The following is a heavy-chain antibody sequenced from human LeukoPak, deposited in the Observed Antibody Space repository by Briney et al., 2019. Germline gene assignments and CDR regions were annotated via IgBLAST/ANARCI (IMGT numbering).Heavy chain of an antibody. CDR2: IYYSGST. CDR3: ARVTYYGSGRDI. CDR1: GVSISSSSYY. V-gene: IGHV4-39*02. J-gene: IGHJ3*02. Sequence: SETLSLTCTVSGVSISSSSYYWGWIRQPPGKGLEWVGSIYYSGSTYYNPSLKSRISFSVDTSKNQLSLKMSSVTGADTAVYYCARVTYYGSGRDIWGQGTMVTVSS. D-gene: IGHD3-10*01.